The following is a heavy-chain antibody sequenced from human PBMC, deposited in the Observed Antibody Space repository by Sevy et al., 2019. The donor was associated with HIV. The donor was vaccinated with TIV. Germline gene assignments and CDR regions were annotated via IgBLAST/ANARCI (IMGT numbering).Heavy chain of an antibody. Sequence: GGSLRLSCAASGFTFSSFWMTWVRQAPGKGLEWVANIKQDGSDRNYVDSVKGRFTISRDNAKNSLYLLMNSLRVEDTAVYYCARDTSVWGCLDSWGQGTLVTVSS. D-gene: IGHD6-19*01. CDR1: GFTFSSFW. V-gene: IGHV3-7*01. CDR2: IKQDGSDR. J-gene: IGHJ5*01. CDR3: ARDTSVWGCLDS.